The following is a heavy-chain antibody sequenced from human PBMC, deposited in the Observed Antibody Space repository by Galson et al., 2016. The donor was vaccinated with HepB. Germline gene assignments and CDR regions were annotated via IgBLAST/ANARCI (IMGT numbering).Heavy chain of an antibody. V-gene: IGHV1-18*04. Sequence: SVKVSCKASGYTFVNYGITWVRQAPGQGLEWMGWISGYNGITKYAQEFQGRVTMTTDTSTSTAYMELRSLRFDDTAMYYCAKDQEGLYYYDTTTYPFDPWGQGTLVTVPS. D-gene: IGHD3-22*01. CDR1: GYTFVNYG. CDR2: ISGYNGIT. J-gene: IGHJ5*02. CDR3: AKDQEGLYYYDTTTYPFDP.